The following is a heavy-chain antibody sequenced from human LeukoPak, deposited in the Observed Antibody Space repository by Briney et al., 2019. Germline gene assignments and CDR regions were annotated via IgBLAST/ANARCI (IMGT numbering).Heavy chain of an antibody. CDR3: ARARDGYNA. J-gene: IGHJ5*02. CDR1: GLTFSSSW. Sequence: PGGSLRLSCAVSGLTFSSSWMDWVRQAPGKGLEWVANIKQDGSEKYYVDSVKGRFTISRDNAKNSLYLQMNSLRAEDTAVYYCARARDGYNAWGQGTLVTVSS. CDR2: IKQDGSEK. V-gene: IGHV3-7*04. D-gene: IGHD5-24*01.